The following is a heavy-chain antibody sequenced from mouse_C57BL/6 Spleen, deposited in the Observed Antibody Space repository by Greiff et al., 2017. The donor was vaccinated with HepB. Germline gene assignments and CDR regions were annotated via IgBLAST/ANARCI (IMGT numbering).Heavy chain of an antibody. D-gene: IGHD2-14*01. J-gene: IGHJ4*01. Sequence: EVQLQQSVAELVRPGASVKLSCTASGFNIKNSYMHWVKQRPEQGLEWIGRIDPANGNPKYAPKFQGKATITAEKSTNTAYLQLSSLTSEDTAIYYCALLGYDGIMDYWGQGTSVTVSS. V-gene: IGHV14-3*01. CDR1: GFNIKNSY. CDR2: IDPANGNP. CDR3: ALLGYDGIMDY.